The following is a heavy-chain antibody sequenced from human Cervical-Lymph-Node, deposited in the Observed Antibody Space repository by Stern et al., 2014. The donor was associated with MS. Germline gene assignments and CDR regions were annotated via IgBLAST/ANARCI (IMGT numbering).Heavy chain of an antibody. V-gene: IGHV1-46*01. Sequence: VQLVESGAEVKKPGASVKVSCKASGYTFTSYYMHWVRQAPGQGLEWMGIINPSGGSTSYAQKFPGRVTMTRDTSTTTVYMELSSLRSEDTAVYYCARGEGYDILTGPLFDYWGQGTLVTVSS. D-gene: IGHD3-9*01. CDR3: ARGEGYDILTGPLFDY. CDR2: INPSGGST. CDR1: GYTFTSYY. J-gene: IGHJ4*02.